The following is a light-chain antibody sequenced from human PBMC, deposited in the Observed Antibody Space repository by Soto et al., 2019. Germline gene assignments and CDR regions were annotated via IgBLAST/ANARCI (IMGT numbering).Light chain of an antibody. CDR1: QSVLYSSNNKNH. Sequence: DIVMTQSPDSLAVSLGERATINCKSSQSVLYSSNNKNHLAWYQQKAGQPPKLLVYWASTRESGVPDRFSGSGSGTDFTLTISSLQAEDEAVYYCQQYYSTPYTFGQGTKLEIK. CDR2: WAS. J-gene: IGKJ2*01. V-gene: IGKV4-1*01. CDR3: QQYYSTPYT.